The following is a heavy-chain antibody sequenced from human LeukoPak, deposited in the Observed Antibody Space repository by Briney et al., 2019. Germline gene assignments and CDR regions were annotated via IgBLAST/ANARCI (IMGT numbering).Heavy chain of an antibody. Sequence: GGSLRLSCAASGFAFRTYAMSWVRQAPGKGLEWVSAISGSGGGTYYEDSVKGRFTISRDNSKNTLYLQMNSLRAEDTAVYYCAKDIGIWGYFDYWGQGTLVTVSS. V-gene: IGHV3-23*01. CDR3: AKDIGIWGYFDY. CDR2: ISGSGGGT. CDR1: GFAFRTYA. D-gene: IGHD1-14*01. J-gene: IGHJ4*02.